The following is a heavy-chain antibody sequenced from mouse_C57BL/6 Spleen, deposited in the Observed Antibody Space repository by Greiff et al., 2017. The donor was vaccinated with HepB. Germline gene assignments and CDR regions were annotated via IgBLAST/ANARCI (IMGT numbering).Heavy chain of an antibody. CDR2: INPSSGYT. CDR3: ARGDRGAMDY. V-gene: IGHV1-7*01. J-gene: IGHJ4*01. D-gene: IGHD3-1*01. Sequence: VQLQQSGAELAKPGASVKLSCKASGYTFTSYWMHWVKQRPGQGLEWIGYINPSSGYTKYNQKFKDKATLNADKSSSTAYMQLSSLTYEDSAVYYCARGDRGAMDYWGQGTSVTVSS. CDR1: GYTFTSYW.